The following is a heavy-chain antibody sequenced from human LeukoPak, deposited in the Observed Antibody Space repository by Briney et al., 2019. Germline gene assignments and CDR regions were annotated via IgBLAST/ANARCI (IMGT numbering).Heavy chain of an antibody. Sequence: ASVKVSCKASGGTFSRYTISWVRQAPGQGLEWMGGIIPTFGTANSAQKFQGRVTITADESTSTAYMELSSLRSEDTAVYYCARGDYYDQKGAPEYWGQGTLVTVSS. CDR2: IIPTFGTA. J-gene: IGHJ4*02. V-gene: IGHV1-69*13. CDR1: GGTFSRYT. CDR3: ARGDYYDQKGAPEY. D-gene: IGHD3-22*01.